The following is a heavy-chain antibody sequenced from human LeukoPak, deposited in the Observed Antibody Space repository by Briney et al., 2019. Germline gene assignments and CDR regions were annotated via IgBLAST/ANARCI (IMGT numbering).Heavy chain of an antibody. J-gene: IGHJ4*02. CDR1: GGSISSGDYY. CDR2: IYYSGST. D-gene: IGHD6-25*01. V-gene: IGHV4-30-4*01. CDR3: ARGAGFFNY. Sequence: SETLSLTCTVSGGSISSGDYYWGRLRQPPGKGLEWIGYIYYSGSTYYNPSLKSRFTISVDTSKNQFSLKLSSVTAADTAVYYCARGAGFFNYWGQGTLVTVSS.